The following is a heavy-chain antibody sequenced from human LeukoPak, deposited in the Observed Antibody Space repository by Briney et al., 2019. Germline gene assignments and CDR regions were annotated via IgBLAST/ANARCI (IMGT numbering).Heavy chain of an antibody. D-gene: IGHD2-15*01. Sequence: ASVKVSCKASGYTFTSYGISWVRQAPGQGLEWMGWISAYNGNTNYAQKLQGRVTMTTDTSTSTAYMELRSLRSDDTAVYYCATTYPGDCSGGSCYCEYWGQGTLVTVSS. J-gene: IGHJ4*02. CDR2: ISAYNGNT. V-gene: IGHV1-18*01. CDR3: ATTYPGDCSGGSCYCEY. CDR1: GYTFTSYG.